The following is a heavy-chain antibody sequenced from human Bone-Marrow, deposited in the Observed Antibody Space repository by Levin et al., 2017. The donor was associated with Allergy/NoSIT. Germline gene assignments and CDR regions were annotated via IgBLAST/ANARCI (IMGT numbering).Heavy chain of an antibody. Sequence: LTGGSLRLSCAASGFTFSSYWMTWVRQVPGIGVEWVANINQDGSDRYYVDSVKGRFTISRDNAKNSLFLQMNSLRAEDTALYYCARDAYGESGGYYADYWGQGTLVTVSS. CDR1: GFTFSSYW. CDR3: ARDAYGESGGYYADY. V-gene: IGHV3-7*04. CDR2: INQDGSDR. J-gene: IGHJ4*02. D-gene: IGHD3-10*01.